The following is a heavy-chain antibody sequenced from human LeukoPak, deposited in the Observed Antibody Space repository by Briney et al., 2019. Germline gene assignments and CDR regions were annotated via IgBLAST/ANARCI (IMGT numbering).Heavy chain of an antibody. CDR3: AKEDYDILTVDY. CDR1: GFTFSSYG. J-gene: IGHJ4*02. D-gene: IGHD3-9*01. CDR2: ISYDGSNK. Sequence: PGRSLRLSCAASGFTFSSYGMHWVRQAPGKGPEWVAVISYDGSNKYYADSVKGRFTISRDNSKNTLYLQMNSLRAEDTAVYYCAKEDYDILTVDYWGQGTLVTVSS. V-gene: IGHV3-30*18.